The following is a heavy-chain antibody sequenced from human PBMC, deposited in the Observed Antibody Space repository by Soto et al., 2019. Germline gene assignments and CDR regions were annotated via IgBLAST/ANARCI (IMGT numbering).Heavy chain of an antibody. J-gene: IGHJ4*02. D-gene: IGHD3-10*01. CDR2: ISSSSSYI. CDR1: GFTFSSFS. Sequence: EVQLVESGGGLVKPGGSLRLSCAASGFTFSSFSMNWVRQAPGKGLEWVSSISSSSSYIYYADSVKGRFTISRDNDKYSLYLQMNSLRDEDTALYYCAIERKGTQYWGQGTLVTVSS. V-gene: IGHV3-21*01. CDR3: AIERKGTQY.